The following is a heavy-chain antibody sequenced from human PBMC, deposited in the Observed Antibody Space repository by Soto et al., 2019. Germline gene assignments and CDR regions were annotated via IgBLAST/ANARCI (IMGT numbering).Heavy chain of an antibody. D-gene: IGHD6-6*01. CDR1: GFTFSSYA. CDR2: ISYDGSNK. J-gene: IGHJ6*02. V-gene: IGHV3-30-3*01. Sequence: PGGSLRLSCAASGFTFSSYAMHWVRQAPGKGLEWVAVISYDGSNKYYADSVKGRFTISRDNSKNTLYLQMNSLRAEDTAVYYCARDQEVSNYYYYYGMDVWGQGTTVTVSS. CDR3: ARDQEVSNYYYYYGMDV.